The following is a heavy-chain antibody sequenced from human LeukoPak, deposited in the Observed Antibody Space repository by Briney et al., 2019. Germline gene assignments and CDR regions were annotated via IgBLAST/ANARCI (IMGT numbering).Heavy chain of an antibody. V-gene: IGHV3-23*01. D-gene: IGHD5-24*01. CDR3: ARDTGWLQLQDYFDY. Sequence: PGGSLRLSCAVSGITLSNYGMSWVRQAPGKGLEWVAGLSASGGSTNYADSVKGRFTISRDNAKNSLYLQMNSLRAEDTAVYYCARDTGWLQLQDYFDYWGQGTLVTVSS. CDR1: GITLSNYG. CDR2: LSASGGST. J-gene: IGHJ4*02.